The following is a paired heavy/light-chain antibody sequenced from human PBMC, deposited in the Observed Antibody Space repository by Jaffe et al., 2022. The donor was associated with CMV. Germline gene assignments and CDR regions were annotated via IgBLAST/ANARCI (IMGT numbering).Heavy chain of an antibody. CDR1: GYTFTDYY. V-gene: IGHV1-46*01. J-gene: IGHJ6*02. CDR3: AREWGSSSAFTSYGMDV. Sequence: QVQLIQSGAAVQKPGASVKVSCKASGYTFTDYYVAWVRQAPGQGLEWMGLIDPSGGSPAFGRKFQGRVTMTIDTSTSTVYMELKSLTSEDTATYYCAREWGSSSAFTSYGMDVWGQGTTVSVSS. D-gene: IGHD3-16*01. CDR2: IDPSGGSP.
Light chain of an antibody. Sequence: QSVLTQPPSASGTPGQRVTISCSGTRSNIGSNYVYWYQQLPGTAPKLLIYQDNQRPSGVPDRFSGSKSGTSASLAISGLRSEDEGNYFCASWDDRLSDARFGGGTKVTVL. J-gene: IGLJ3*02. CDR3: ASWDDRLSDAR. V-gene: IGLV1-47*01. CDR1: RSNIGSNY. CDR2: QDN.